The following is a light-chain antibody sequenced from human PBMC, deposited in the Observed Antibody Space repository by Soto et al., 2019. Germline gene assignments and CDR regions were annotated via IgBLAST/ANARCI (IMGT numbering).Light chain of an antibody. V-gene: IGKV3-15*01. CDR2: GAS. Sequence: EVGMTQSPSTLSVSPGERATLSFRASHGVSSNLAWYQQKPCKAPSLLIYGASTRSTGITARFSGSGSRTEFSITSSSLQSADFAVYYYQQSNNWSPSTFGHGTKVESK. J-gene: IGKJ1*01. CDR1: HGVSSN. CDR3: QQSNNWSPST.